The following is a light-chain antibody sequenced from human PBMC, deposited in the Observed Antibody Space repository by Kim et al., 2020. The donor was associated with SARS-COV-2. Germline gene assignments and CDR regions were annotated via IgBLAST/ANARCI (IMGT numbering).Light chain of an antibody. J-gene: IGLJ2*01. CDR2: GKN. V-gene: IGLV3-19*01. Sequence: ALGQTVRLTGQGDSLRSYYATWDQQKPGQAPILVIYGKNNRPSGIPDRFSGSSSGNTASLTITGTQAGDEADYYCNSRDSNDNVVFGGGTQLTVL. CDR3: NSRDSNDNVV. CDR1: SLRSYY.